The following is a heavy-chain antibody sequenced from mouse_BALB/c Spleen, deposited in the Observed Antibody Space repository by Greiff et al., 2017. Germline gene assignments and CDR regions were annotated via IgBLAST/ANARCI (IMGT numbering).Heavy chain of an antibody. CDR2: INSNGGST. CDR3: ARRRDYFDY. V-gene: IGHV5-6-2*01. CDR1: GFTFSSYY. J-gene: IGHJ2*01. Sequence: DVKLVESGGGLVKLGGSLKLSCAASGFTFSSYYMSWVRQTPEKRLELVAAINSNGGSTYYPDTVKGRFTISRDNAKNTLYLQMSSLKSEDTALYYCARRRDYFDYWGQGTTLTVSS.